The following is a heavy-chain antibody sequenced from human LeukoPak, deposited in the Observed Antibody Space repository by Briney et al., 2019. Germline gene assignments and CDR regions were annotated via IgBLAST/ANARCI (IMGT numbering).Heavy chain of an antibody. J-gene: IGHJ6*02. CDR1: GYTFTGYY. CDR3: ARGPYSSSWPTYYYYGMDV. V-gene: IGHV1-2*06. Sequence: WASVKVSCKASGYTFTGYYMHWVRQAPGQGLEWMGRINPNSGGTNYAQKFQGRVTMTRDTSISTAYMELSRLRSDDTAVYYCARGPYSSSWPTYYYYGMDVWGQGTTVTVSS. CDR2: INPNSGGT. D-gene: IGHD6-13*01.